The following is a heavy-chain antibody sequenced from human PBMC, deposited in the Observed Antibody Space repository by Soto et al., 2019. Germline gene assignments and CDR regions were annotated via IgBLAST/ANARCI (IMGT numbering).Heavy chain of an antibody. CDR2: ISSTSNTR. Sequence: EVQLVESGGDLVQPGGSLRLSCAASGFTFSSYSMTWVRQAPGKGLEWVSYISSTSNTRYYADSVKGRFTISRDNAKNSLYLQMNSLRAEDTAVYYCARHPANWGQGILVTVSS. CDR1: GFTFSSYS. J-gene: IGHJ4*02. CDR3: ARHPAN. V-gene: IGHV3-48*01.